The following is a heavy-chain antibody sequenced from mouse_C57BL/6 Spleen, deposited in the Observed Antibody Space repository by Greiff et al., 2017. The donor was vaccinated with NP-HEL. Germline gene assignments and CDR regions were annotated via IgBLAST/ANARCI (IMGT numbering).Heavy chain of an antibody. CDR1: GYTFTSYW. J-gene: IGHJ2*01. V-gene: IGHV1-64*01. CDR2: IHPNSGST. Sequence: QVHLKQPGAELVKPGASVKLSCKASGYTFTSYWMHWVKQRPGQGLEWIGMIHPNSGSTNYNEKFKSKATLTVDKSSSTAYMQLSSLTSEDSAVYYCAKDYYGSSYDWGQGTTLTVSS. CDR3: AKDYYGSSYD. D-gene: IGHD1-1*01.